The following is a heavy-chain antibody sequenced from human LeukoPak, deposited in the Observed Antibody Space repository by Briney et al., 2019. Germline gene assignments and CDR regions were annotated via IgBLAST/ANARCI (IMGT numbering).Heavy chain of an antibody. CDR3: ASRMWFGELYYFDY. CDR1: GGSISSSSYY. J-gene: IGHJ4*02. V-gene: IGHV4-39*01. CDR2: IYYSGST. Sequence: KASETLSLTCTVSGGSISSSSYYWGWIRQPPGKGLEWIGSIYYSGSTYYNPSLKSRVTISVDTSKNQFSLKLSSVTAADTAVYYCASRMWFGELYYFDYWGQGTLVTVSS. D-gene: IGHD3-10*01.